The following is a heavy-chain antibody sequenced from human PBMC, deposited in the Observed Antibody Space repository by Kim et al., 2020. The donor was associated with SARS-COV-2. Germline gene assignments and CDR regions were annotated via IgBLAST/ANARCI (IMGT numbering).Heavy chain of an antibody. J-gene: IGHJ4*02. V-gene: IGHV3-21*01. D-gene: IGHD3-22*01. CDR3: ARTSPPGVVGPFDY. Sequence: ADSVKGRFTISRDNAKNSLYLQMNSLRAEDTAVYYCARTSPPGVVGPFDYWGQGTLVTVSS.